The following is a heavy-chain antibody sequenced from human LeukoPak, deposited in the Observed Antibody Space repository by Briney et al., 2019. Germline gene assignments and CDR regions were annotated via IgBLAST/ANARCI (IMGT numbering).Heavy chain of an antibody. D-gene: IGHD5-24*01. V-gene: IGHV4-59*08. CDR1: GGSISSYY. Sequence: PSETLSLTCTVSGGSISSYYWSWIRQPPGKGLEWIGSIYYSGSTYYNPSLQSRVTISVDTSKNQFSLKLSSVTAADTAVYYCTRHWGDGYNLDYWGQGTLVTVSS. CDR3: TRHWGDGYNLDY. J-gene: IGHJ4*02. CDR2: IYYSGST.